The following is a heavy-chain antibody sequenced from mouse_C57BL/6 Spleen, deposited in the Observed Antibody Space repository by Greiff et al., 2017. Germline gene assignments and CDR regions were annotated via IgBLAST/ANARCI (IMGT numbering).Heavy chain of an antibody. CDR1: GFTFSSYA. D-gene: IGHD1-1*01. CDR2: ISDGGSYT. V-gene: IGHV5-4*01. J-gene: IGHJ2*01. CDR3: AGDVGLLDYFDY. Sequence: EVKLVESGGGLVKPGGSLKLSCAASGFTFSSYAMSWVRQTPEKRLEWVATISDGGSYTYYPDNVKGRFTISRDNAKNNLYLQMSHLKSEDTAMYYCAGDVGLLDYFDYWGQGTTLTVSS.